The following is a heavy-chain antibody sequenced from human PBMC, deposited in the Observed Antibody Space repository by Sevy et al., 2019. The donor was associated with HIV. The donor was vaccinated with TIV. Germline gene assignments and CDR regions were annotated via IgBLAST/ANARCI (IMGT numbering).Heavy chain of an antibody. Sequence: GGSLRLSCAASGFTVSSSYMTWVRQPPVKGLEWVSVIYSGGSTYYADSVKGRFTISRDNSKNTLYLQMNNLRADDTAVYYCARGRGVFGAVAINWFDPWGQGALVTVSS. J-gene: IGHJ5*02. D-gene: IGHD3-3*01. V-gene: IGHV3-53*01. CDR1: GFTVSSSY. CDR3: ARGRGVFGAVAINWFDP. CDR2: IYSGGST.